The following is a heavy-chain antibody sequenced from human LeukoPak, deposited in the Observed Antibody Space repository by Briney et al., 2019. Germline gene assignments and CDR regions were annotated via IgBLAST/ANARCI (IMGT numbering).Heavy chain of an antibody. J-gene: IGHJ5*02. V-gene: IGHV4-59*01. CDR3: ARDNYRGVTNFDP. D-gene: IGHD3-10*01. CDR1: GGSISSYY. CDR2: ISYSGST. Sequence: PSETLSLTCTVSGGSISSYYWSWIRQPAGKGLEWIGYISYSGSTNYNPSLKSRVSISVDTSKNHFSLRLSSVTAADTAFYYCARDNYRGVTNFDPWGQGTLVTVSS.